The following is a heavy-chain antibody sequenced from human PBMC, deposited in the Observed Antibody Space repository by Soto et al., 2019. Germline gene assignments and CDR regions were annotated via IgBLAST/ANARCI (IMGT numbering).Heavy chain of an antibody. Sequence: ASVKVSCKVSGYTLTELSMHWVRQAPGKGLEWMGGFDPEDGETIYAQKIQGRVTMTEDTSTDTAYMELSSLRSEDTAVYYCATLRLATDAFDIWGQGTMVTVSS. J-gene: IGHJ3*02. CDR1: GYTLTELS. D-gene: IGHD5-12*01. V-gene: IGHV1-24*01. CDR2: FDPEDGET. CDR3: ATLRLATDAFDI.